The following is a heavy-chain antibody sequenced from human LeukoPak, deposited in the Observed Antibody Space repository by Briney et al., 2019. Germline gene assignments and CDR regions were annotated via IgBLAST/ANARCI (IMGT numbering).Heavy chain of an antibody. CDR1: GFTFSSYG. CDR3: ARDGGSGEWPYYYYGMDV. J-gene: IGHJ6*02. Sequence: GGSLRLSCAASGFTFSSYGMHWVRQAPGKGLKWVAVIWYDGSNKYYADSVKGRFTISRDNSKNTLYLQMNSLRAEDTAVYYCARDGGSGEWPYYYYGMDVWGQGTTVTVSS. V-gene: IGHV3-33*01. D-gene: IGHD3-3*01. CDR2: IWYDGSNK.